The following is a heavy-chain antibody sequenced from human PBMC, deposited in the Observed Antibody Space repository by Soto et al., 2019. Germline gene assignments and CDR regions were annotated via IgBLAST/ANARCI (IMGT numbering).Heavy chain of an antibody. Sequence: QEELLQSGAEVKKPGSSVNVSCKASGATFASYSITWVRQAPGQRLEWMGEIIPLLKTVNYAQKFQGRVRITGDRSTSTVYMALSRLRSDDTAVYYCARDPVDLFGYMDVWGHGTTVTVS. CDR1: GATFASYS. CDR2: IIPLLKTV. CDR3: ARDPVDLFGYMDV. J-gene: IGHJ6*02. V-gene: IGHV1-69*06. D-gene: IGHD6-25*01.